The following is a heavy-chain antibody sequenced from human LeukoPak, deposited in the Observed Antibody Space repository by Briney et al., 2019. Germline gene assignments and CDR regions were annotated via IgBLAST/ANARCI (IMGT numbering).Heavy chain of an antibody. V-gene: IGHV1-69*10. CDR3: AQGHYYDSSGYCDY. J-gene: IGHJ4*02. CDR1: GYTFISYG. D-gene: IGHD3-22*01. Sequence: SVRVSCKASGYTFISYGISWVRQAPGQGLEWMGGIIPILGIANYAQKFQGRVTITADKSTSTAYMELSSLRSEDTAVYYCAQGHYYDSSGYCDYWGQGTLVTVSS. CDR2: IIPILGIA.